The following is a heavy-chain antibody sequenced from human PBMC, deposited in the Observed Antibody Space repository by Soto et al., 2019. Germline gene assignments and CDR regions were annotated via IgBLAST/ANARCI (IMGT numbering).Heavy chain of an antibody. V-gene: IGHV3-21*01. Sequence: PGGSLRLSCAASGFTFSSYSMNWVRQAPGKGLQWVSSISSSSGYIYYADSVKGRFTISRDNAKNSLYLQMNSLRAEDTAVYYCARGSYYYDSSGYSDYWGQGTLVTVSS. CDR1: GFTFSSYS. CDR3: ARGSYYYDSSGYSDY. CDR2: ISSSSGYI. D-gene: IGHD3-22*01. J-gene: IGHJ4*02.